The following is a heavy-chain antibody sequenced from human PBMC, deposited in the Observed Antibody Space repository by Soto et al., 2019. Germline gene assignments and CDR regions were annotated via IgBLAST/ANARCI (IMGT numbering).Heavy chain of an antibody. Sequence: QVQLQESGTGLVKPSQTLSLTCTVSGGSISSGGYSWSWIRQHPGKGLEWIGYIYYSGSTYYNASLKSRVTISVDRSNNQFSLKLSAVTAADTAVYYCARDNSGGSSYSSNFDYWGHATLVTVAS. CDR3: ARDNSGGSSYSSNFDY. CDR2: IYYSGST. V-gene: IGHV4-31*03. D-gene: IGHD2-15*01. J-gene: IGHJ4*01. CDR1: GGSISSGGYS.